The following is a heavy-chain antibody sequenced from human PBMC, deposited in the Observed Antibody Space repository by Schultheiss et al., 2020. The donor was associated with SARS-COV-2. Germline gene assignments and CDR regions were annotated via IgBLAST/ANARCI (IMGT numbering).Heavy chain of an antibody. J-gene: IGHJ5*02. D-gene: IGHD6-6*01. CDR3: ARQIAARHPPYT. CDR1: GGSISSYY. Sequence: SETLSLTCTVSGGSISSYYWSWIRQPPGKGLEWIGYIYYSGSTNYNPSLKSRVTISVDTSKNLFSLNLTSVTAADTAVYYCARQIAARHPPYTWGQGTLVTVSS. CDR2: IYYSGST. V-gene: IGHV4-59*08.